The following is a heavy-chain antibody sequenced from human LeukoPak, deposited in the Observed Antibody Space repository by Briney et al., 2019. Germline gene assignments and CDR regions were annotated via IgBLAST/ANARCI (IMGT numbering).Heavy chain of an antibody. J-gene: IGHJ4*02. CDR1: GFTFSSYW. V-gene: IGHV3-7*01. CDR2: IRQDGSQK. Sequence: GGSLRLSCAASGFTFSSYWMSWVRQAPGKGLEWVANIRQDGSQKYYVDSVKGRFTISRDNAKNSLYLQMNSLRAEDTAVYYCARDRARGIAAATPHDYWGQGTLVTVSS. D-gene: IGHD6-13*01. CDR3: ARDRARGIAAATPHDY.